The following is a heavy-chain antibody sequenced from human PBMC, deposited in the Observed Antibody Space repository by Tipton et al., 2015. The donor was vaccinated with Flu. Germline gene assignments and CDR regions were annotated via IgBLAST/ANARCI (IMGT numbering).Heavy chain of an antibody. Sequence: TLSLTCTVSGGSISSYYWSWIRQPAGKGLEWIGRIYTSGSTNYNPSLKSRVTMSVDTSKNQFSLKLTSVSAADTAVYYCAKSGGYLEYLQHWGQGTLVTVSS. CDR1: GGSISSYY. CDR2: IYTSGST. V-gene: IGHV4-4*07. CDR3: AKSGGYLEYLQH. D-gene: IGHD1-26*01. J-gene: IGHJ1*01.